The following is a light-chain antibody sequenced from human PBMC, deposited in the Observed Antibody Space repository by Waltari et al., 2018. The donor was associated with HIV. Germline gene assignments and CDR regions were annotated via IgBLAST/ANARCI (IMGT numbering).Light chain of an antibody. CDR2: EVT. V-gene: IGLV2-23*02. Sequence: QSALTQPAPVSGSPGQSITISFTGTSSNVGIDALVSWYQQHPGEAPKLIIYEVTKRPSGVSNRFSGSKSGNTASLTISGLQAEDEADYYCCSCPRSGIRYVFGTGTKVTVL. CDR1: SSNVGIDAL. CDR3: CSCPRSGIRYV. J-gene: IGLJ1*01.